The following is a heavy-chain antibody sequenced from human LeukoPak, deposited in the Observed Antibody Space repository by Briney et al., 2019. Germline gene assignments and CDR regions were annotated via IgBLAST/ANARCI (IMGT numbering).Heavy chain of an antibody. CDR1: GGTFSSYA. J-gene: IGHJ4*02. CDR2: IIPIFGTA. D-gene: IGHD3-22*01. Sequence: ASVKVSCKASGGTFSSYAISWVRQAPGQGLEWIGGIIPIFGTANYAQKFQGRVTITADESTSTAYMELSSLRSEDTAVYYCARDSPQYYYDSSGYYRTREFDYWGQGTLVTVSS. CDR3: ARDSPQYYYDSSGYYRTREFDY. V-gene: IGHV1-69*13.